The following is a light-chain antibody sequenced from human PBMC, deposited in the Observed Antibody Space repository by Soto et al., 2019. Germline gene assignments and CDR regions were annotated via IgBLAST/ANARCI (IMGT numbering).Light chain of an antibody. V-gene: IGKV1-5*01. CDR2: DAS. J-gene: IGKJ3*01. CDR1: QSISSW. Sequence: DIQMTQSPSTLSASVGDRVTITCRASQSISSWLAWYQQKPGKAPKILIYDASSLESGVPSRFSCSGSGTEFTVTISSLQPDDFATYYCQQYNSMGTFGPGTKVYIK. CDR3: QQYNSMGT.